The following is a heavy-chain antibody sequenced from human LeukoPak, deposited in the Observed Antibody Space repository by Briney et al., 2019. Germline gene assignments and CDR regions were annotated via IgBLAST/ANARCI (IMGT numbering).Heavy chain of an antibody. CDR2: IYSGGST. CDR3: ARARPTLRYFDWLSFDY. V-gene: IGHV3-53*01. CDR1: GFTVSSNY. D-gene: IGHD3-9*01. J-gene: IGHJ4*02. Sequence: GGSLRLSCAASGFTVSSNYMSWVRQAPGKGLEWVSVIYSGGSTYYADSVKGRFTISRDNSKNTLYLQMNSLRADDTAVYYCARARPTLRYFDWLSFDYWGQGTLVTVSS.